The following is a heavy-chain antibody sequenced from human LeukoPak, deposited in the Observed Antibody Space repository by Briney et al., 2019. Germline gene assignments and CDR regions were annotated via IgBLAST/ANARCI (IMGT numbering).Heavy chain of an antibody. CDR3: ARGLSQNWGSDEDFDY. CDR1: GFTFSSYG. D-gene: IGHD7-27*01. V-gene: IGHV3-74*01. Sequence: GGSLRLSCAASGFTFSSYGMHWVRQTPEKGLVWVSRIDTDGSSTIYADSVKGRFTISRDNSKNTLYLQMNSLRAEDTAVCYCARGLSQNWGSDEDFDYWGQGTLVTVSS. J-gene: IGHJ4*02. CDR2: IDTDGSST.